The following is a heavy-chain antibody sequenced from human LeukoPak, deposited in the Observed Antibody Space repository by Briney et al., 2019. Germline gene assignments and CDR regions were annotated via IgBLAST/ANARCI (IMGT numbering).Heavy chain of an antibody. D-gene: IGHD6-19*01. CDR1: GYNFIYYY. CDR3: ARSPYSSGWYGLDY. J-gene: IGHJ4*02. CDR2: MNPSGGST. V-gene: IGHV1-46*01. Sequence: ASVKVSCKSSGYNFIYYYIHWVRHAPGQGLEWMVLMNPSGGSTSYTQKFQGRVTMTRDTSTTTVYMELRSLRSEDTAVYYCARSPYSSGWYGLDYWGQGTLVTVSS.